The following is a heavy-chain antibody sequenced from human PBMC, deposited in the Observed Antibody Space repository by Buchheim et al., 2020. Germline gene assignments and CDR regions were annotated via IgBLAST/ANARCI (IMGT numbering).Heavy chain of an antibody. Sequence: EVLLLESGGGLVQPGESLRLACAASGFTFSNNGMTWVRQAPGKGLEWVSGIGAGGGSTYYADSVKGRFTTSRDNSSNTLYLQMNSLGAEDTAVYYCARGISGLDVWGKGTT. J-gene: IGHJ6*04. V-gene: IGHV3-23*01. D-gene: IGHD1-14*01. CDR2: IGAGGGST. CDR3: ARGISGLDV. CDR1: GFTFSNNG.